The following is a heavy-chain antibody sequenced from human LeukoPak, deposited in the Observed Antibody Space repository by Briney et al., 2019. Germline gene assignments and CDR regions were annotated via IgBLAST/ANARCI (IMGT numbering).Heavy chain of an antibody. D-gene: IGHD3-10*01. CDR1: GFTVSSNY. J-gene: IGHJ5*02. CDR2: IYSTGTT. V-gene: IGHV3-66*03. CDR3: ARDRGPGWFDP. Sequence: TGGSLRLSCVVSGFTVSSNYVSWVRQAPGKGLEWVSVIYSTGTTLYADSVKGRFTISRDNSKNTLYLQMNRLRPEDTAVYYCARDRGPGWFDPWGPGTLVTVSS.